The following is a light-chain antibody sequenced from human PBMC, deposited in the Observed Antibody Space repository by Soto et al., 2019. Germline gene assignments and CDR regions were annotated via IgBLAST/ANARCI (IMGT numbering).Light chain of an antibody. CDR1: QSISSW. CDR2: KAS. CDR3: QEYNAYSMT. Sequence: DIQMTQFPSTLSAYVGDRVTITCRASQSISSWLAWYQQKPGKAPKLLIYKASTLETGVPSRFSGSGSGTEFTLSISRLQPDDFGTYYCQEYNAYSMTFGQGTRLEIK. V-gene: IGKV1-5*03. J-gene: IGKJ5*01.